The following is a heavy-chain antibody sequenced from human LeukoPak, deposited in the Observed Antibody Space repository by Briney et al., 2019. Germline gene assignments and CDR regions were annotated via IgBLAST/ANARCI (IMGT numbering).Heavy chain of an antibody. CDR2: ISGSGDST. Sequence: GGSLRLSRAASGFTYSSYAMSWVRQAPGKGLEWVSAISGSGDSTYYADSVKGRFTISRDNSKNTLYLQMNSLRAEDTAVYYCANRITMVRGVILSYGMDVWGKGTTVTVSS. J-gene: IGHJ6*04. CDR1: GFTYSSYA. D-gene: IGHD3-10*01. CDR3: ANRITMVRGVILSYGMDV. V-gene: IGHV3-23*01.